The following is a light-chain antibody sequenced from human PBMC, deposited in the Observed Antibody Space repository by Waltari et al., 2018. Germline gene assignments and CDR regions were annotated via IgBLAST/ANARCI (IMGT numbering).Light chain of an antibody. V-gene: IGKV1-5*03. Sequence: DIQMTQSPSTLSASVGDRVTITCRASQSISNWLAWYQQKPGKAPKFLIYKTSNLESGGPSRFSGSGSGTEFTLTISSLQPDDFATYYCQQYNVYSLTFGGGTKVEIK. CDR1: QSISNW. CDR3: QQYNVYSLT. CDR2: KTS. J-gene: IGKJ4*01.